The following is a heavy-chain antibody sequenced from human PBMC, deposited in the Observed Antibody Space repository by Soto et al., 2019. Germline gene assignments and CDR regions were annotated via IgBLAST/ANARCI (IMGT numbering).Heavy chain of an antibody. V-gene: IGHV3-53*04. CDR2: IYSGGST. Sequence: GGSLRLSCAASGFTVSSNYMSWVRQAPGKGLEWVSVIYSGGSTYYADSVKGRFTISRHNSKNTLYLQMNSLRAGDTAVYYCARVTVLWFDPWGQGTLVTVSS. CDR1: GFTVSSNY. D-gene: IGHD4-4*01. J-gene: IGHJ5*02. CDR3: ARVTVLWFDP.